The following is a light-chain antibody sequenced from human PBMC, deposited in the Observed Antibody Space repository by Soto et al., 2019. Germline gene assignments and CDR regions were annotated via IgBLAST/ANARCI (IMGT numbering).Light chain of an antibody. CDR1: QRVSSTY. V-gene: IGKV3-20*01. J-gene: IGKJ1*01. CDR3: QQYGSSPQT. Sequence: EIVLTQSPGTLSLSPGERATLSCRASQRVSSTYSAWYQQKPGQAPRLLIYGASSRATGIPDRFTGSGSGTDFSLTISRLEPEDFAVYYCQQYGSSPQTFGQGTKVEIK. CDR2: GAS.